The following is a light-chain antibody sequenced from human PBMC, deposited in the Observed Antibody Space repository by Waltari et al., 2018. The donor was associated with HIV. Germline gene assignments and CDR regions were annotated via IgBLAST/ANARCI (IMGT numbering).Light chain of an antibody. CDR3: QQYGSLPRT. V-gene: IGKV3-20*01. J-gene: IGKJ2*01. CDR2: GAS. Sequence: VLTQSPGTLSFSPGEKVTLSCRASQTVSENHLAWYQHKAGQAPRLLIYGASSRATGTPDKFSGSGSGTDFTLTISRLEPADSAVYYCQQYGSLPRTFGQGTKLEIK. CDR1: QTVSENH.